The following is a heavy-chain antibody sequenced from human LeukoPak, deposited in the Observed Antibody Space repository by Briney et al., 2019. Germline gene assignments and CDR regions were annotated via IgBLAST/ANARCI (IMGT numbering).Heavy chain of an antibody. J-gene: IGHJ4*02. V-gene: IGHV3-23*01. CDR1: GFTFSSYG. CDR3: ARDGGGGGSYFDY. D-gene: IGHD3-16*01. CDR2: ISGSGGST. Sequence: GSLRLSCAASGFTFSSYGMSWVRQAPGKGLEWVSAISGSGGSTYYADSVKGRFTISRDNSKNTLYLQMNSLRSEDTAVYYCARDGGGGGSYFDYWGQGTLVTVSS.